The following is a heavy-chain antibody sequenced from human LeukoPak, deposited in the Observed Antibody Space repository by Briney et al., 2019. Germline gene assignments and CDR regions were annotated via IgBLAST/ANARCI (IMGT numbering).Heavy chain of an antibody. Sequence: GASVKVSFKASGYTFTSYGISWVRQAPGQGLEWMGWISAYNGNTNYAQKLQGRVTMTTDTSTSTAYMELRSLRSDDTAVYYCARVQVLRYFDWLLRGAFDIWGQGTMVTVSS. V-gene: IGHV1-18*01. D-gene: IGHD3-9*01. CDR2: ISAYNGNT. J-gene: IGHJ3*02. CDR3: ARVQVLRYFDWLLRGAFDI. CDR1: GYTFTSYG.